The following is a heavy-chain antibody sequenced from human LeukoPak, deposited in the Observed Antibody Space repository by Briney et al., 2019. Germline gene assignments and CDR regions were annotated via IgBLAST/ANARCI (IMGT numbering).Heavy chain of an antibody. CDR1: GGSISSYY. J-gene: IGHJ4*02. D-gene: IGHD6-6*01. Sequence: SETLSLTCTVSGGSISSYYWSWIRQPPGKGLEWIGYIYYTGSTNYNPSLKSRVTISVDTSKNQFSLKLSSVTAADTAVYYCARVALSGVWYSFGSSSSVYFDYWGQGTLVTVSS. V-gene: IGHV4-59*01. CDR3: ARVALSGVWYSFGSSSSVYFDY. CDR2: IYYTGST.